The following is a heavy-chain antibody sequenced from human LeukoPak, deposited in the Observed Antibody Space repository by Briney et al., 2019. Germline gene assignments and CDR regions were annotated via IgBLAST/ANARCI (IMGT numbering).Heavy chain of an antibody. CDR1: GFTFSDYA. Sequence: PGGSLRLSCAASGFTFSDYAMSWVRQAPGGGLEWVSAISGSGDKTFHADSVKGRFTTSRDNSKNTLSLQMSSLRVEDSAVYFCAKDTSAWWYHRAYMNVWGTGTTVTDSS. CDR3: AKDTSAWWYHRAYMNV. CDR2: ISGSGDKT. J-gene: IGHJ6*03. D-gene: IGHD2-15*01. V-gene: IGHV3-23*01.